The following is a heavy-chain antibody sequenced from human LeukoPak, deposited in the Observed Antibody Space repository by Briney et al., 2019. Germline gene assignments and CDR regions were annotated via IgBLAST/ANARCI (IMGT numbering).Heavy chain of an antibody. CDR1: GGSIISGGYS. Sequence: PSQSLSLTCAVSGGSIISGGYSWSWIRQPPGKGLEWIGYIYHSGSTYYNPSLKSRVTISVDRSKNQFSLKLSSVTAADTAVYYCARGVGRSSWYFDYWGQGTLVTVSS. D-gene: IGHD6-13*01. CDR3: ARGVGRSSWYFDY. CDR2: IYHSGST. J-gene: IGHJ4*02. V-gene: IGHV4-30-2*01.